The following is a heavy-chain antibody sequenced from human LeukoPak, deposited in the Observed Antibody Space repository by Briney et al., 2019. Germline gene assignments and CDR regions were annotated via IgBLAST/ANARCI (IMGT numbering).Heavy chain of an antibody. V-gene: IGHV4-34*01. CDR1: SGSFSGYY. CDR2: INHSGST. CDR3: ARGPYYYDSSGYHYSDYYFDY. D-gene: IGHD3-22*01. J-gene: IGHJ4*02. Sequence: SETLSLTCAVYSGSFSGYYWSWIRQPPGKGLEWIGEINHSGSTNYNPSLKSRVTISVDTSKNQFSLKLSSVTAADTAVYYCARGPYYYDSSGYHYSDYYFDYWGQGTLVTVSS.